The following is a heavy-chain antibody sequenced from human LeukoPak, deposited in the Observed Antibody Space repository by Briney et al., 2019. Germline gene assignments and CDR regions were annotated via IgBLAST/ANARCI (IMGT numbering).Heavy chain of an antibody. V-gene: IGHV3-30-3*01. D-gene: IGHD6-19*01. Sequence: GRSLRLSCAASGFTFSSYAMHWVRQAPGKGLEWVAVISYDGSNKYYADSVKGRFTISRDNSKNTLYLRMNSLRAEDTAVYYCARGPSGWYYYYGMDVWGQGTTVTVSS. CDR1: GFTFSSYA. CDR2: ISYDGSNK. J-gene: IGHJ6*02. CDR3: ARGPSGWYYYYGMDV.